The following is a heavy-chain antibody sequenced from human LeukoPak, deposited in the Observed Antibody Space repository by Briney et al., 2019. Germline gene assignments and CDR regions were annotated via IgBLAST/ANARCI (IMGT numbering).Heavy chain of an antibody. J-gene: IGHJ4*02. V-gene: IGHV3-33*01. CDR2: IWYDGSNK. Sequence: GRSLRLSCAASGFTFSGYGMHWVRQAPGKGLEWVAVIWYDGSNKYYADSVKGRFTISRDNSKNTLYLQMNSLRAEDTAVYYCARDPGGIAVAGNAGYYFDYWGQGTLVTVSS. CDR1: GFTFSGYG. CDR3: ARDPGGIAVAGNAGYYFDY. D-gene: IGHD6-19*01.